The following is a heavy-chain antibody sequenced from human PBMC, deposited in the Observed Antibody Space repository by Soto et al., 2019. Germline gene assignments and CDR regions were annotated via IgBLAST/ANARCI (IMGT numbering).Heavy chain of an antibody. Sequence: PSETLSLTCVVSGFSISSGYYWSWIRRPPGKGLEWIGRIFRDGSTSYNPSLKSRVMISVDTSKNRFSLRLTSMTAADTAIYYCARDHVDPFYTLDVWGQGTTVTVSS. CDR3: ARDHVDPFYTLDV. J-gene: IGHJ6*02. CDR2: IFRDGST. CDR1: GFSISSGYY. V-gene: IGHV4-38-2*02. D-gene: IGHD2-21*01.